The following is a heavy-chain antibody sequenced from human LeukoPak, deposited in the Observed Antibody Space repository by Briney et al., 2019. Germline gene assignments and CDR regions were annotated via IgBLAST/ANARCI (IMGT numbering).Heavy chain of an antibody. J-gene: IGHJ5*02. CDR3: ARAPLDSSGNHWGVWFDP. CDR1: GYSFTTHW. CDR2: IYPGDSDT. D-gene: IGHD3-22*01. Sequence: GESLKISCKASGYSFTTHWIGWVRQMPGKGLEWMGIIYPGDSDTRYSPSFQGHVTISADKSISTAYLQWSSLKASDTAIYYCARAPLDSSGNHWGVWFDPWGQGTLVTVSS. V-gene: IGHV5-51*01.